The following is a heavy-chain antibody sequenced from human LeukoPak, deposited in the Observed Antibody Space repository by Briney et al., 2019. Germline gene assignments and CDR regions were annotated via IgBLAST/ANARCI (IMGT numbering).Heavy chain of an antibody. Sequence: SETLSLTCTVSGGSISSYYWSWIRQPAGKGLEWIGRIYTSGSTNYNPSLKSRVTMSVDTSKNQFSLKLSSVTAADTAVYYCARFNYYGSGSYAFDIWGQGTMVTVSS. D-gene: IGHD3-10*01. CDR1: GGSISSYY. CDR3: ARFNYYGSGSYAFDI. J-gene: IGHJ3*02. CDR2: IYTSGST. V-gene: IGHV4-4*07.